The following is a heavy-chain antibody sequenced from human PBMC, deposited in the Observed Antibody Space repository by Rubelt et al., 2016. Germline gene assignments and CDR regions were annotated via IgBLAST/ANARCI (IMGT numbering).Heavy chain of an antibody. V-gene: IGHV4-59*01. Sequence: TVSGGSISGYFWSWIRQPPGKGLEWIGYIYYSGSTNYNSSLKSRVTISVDTSKSQFSLKLSSVTAADTAVYYCARGAPFGEYSSSFELPAYYYGMDVWGQGTTVTVSS. D-gene: IGHD6-6*01. CDR1: GGSISGYF. J-gene: IGHJ6*02. CDR3: ARGAPFGEYSSSFELPAYYYGMDV. CDR2: IYYSGST.